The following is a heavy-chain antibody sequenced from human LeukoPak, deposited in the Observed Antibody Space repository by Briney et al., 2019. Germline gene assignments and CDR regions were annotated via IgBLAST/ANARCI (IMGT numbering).Heavy chain of an antibody. D-gene: IGHD2-15*01. CDR3: TRGDTLI. J-gene: IGHJ3*02. Sequence: GGSLRLSCAASGFTFSSYDMDWVRQAPGKGLEWVSYISNSGTTMNYADSMKGRFTISRDNAKNSLYLQMNSLRAEDTAVYYCTRGDTLIWGQGTMVTVSS. CDR1: GFTFSSYD. V-gene: IGHV3-48*03. CDR2: ISNSGTTM.